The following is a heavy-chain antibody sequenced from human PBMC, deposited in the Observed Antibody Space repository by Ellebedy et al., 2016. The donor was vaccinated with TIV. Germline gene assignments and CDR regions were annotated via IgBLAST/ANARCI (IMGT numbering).Heavy chain of an antibody. V-gene: IGHV3-33*01. CDR1: GFTFSSYG. Sequence: GESLKISXAASGFTFSSYGMHWVRQAPGKGLEWVAVIWYDGSNKYYADSVKGRFTISRDNSKNTLYLQMNSLRAEDTAVYYCARDGGSMVRGVPFDYWGQGTLVTVPS. D-gene: IGHD3-10*01. CDR3: ARDGGSMVRGVPFDY. J-gene: IGHJ4*02. CDR2: IWYDGSNK.